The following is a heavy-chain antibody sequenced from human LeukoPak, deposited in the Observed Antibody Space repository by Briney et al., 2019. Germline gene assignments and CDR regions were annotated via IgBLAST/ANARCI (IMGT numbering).Heavy chain of an antibody. J-gene: IGHJ4*02. Sequence: GGSLRLSCAASGFTFSSYAMHWVRQAPGKGLEWVAVISYDGSNKYYADSVKGRFTISRDNSKNTLYLQMNSLRAEDTAVYYCARGPVPYGDYVDYFDYWGQGTLVTVSS. D-gene: IGHD4-17*01. CDR1: GFTFSSYA. V-gene: IGHV3-30-3*01. CDR3: ARGPVPYGDYVDYFDY. CDR2: ISYDGSNK.